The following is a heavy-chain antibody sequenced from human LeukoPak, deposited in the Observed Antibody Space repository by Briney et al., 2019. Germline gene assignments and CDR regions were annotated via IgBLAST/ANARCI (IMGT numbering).Heavy chain of an antibody. CDR3: ARDRDYYDSSGYQIDY. CDR2: INPNSGGT. V-gene: IGHV1-2*02. Sequence: ASVKVSCKASGYTFTGYYMHWVRQAPGQGLEWMGWINPNSGGTNYAQKFQGRVTMTRDTSISTAYMELSRLRSDDTAVYYCARDRDYYDSSGYQIDYWGQGTLVTVSS. D-gene: IGHD3-22*01. J-gene: IGHJ4*02. CDR1: GYTFTGYY.